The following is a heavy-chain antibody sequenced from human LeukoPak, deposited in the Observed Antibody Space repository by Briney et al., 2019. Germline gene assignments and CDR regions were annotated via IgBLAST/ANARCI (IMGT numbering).Heavy chain of an antibody. CDR2: IIPIFGTA. V-gene: IGHV1-69*06. Sequence: SVKVSCKASGGTFSSYAISWVRQAPGQGLEWMGGIIPIFGTANYAQKFQGRVTITVDKSTSTAYMELSSLRSEDTAVYYCARDRRDRGVPYMDVWGKGTTVTVSS. CDR1: GGTFSSYA. J-gene: IGHJ6*03. D-gene: IGHD3-10*01. CDR3: ARDRRDRGVPYMDV.